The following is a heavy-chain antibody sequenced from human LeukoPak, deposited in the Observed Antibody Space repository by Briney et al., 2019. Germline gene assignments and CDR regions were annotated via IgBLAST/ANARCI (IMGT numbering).Heavy chain of an antibody. J-gene: IGHJ4*02. V-gene: IGHV3-21*01. CDR1: GFTFSSYS. D-gene: IGHD2-2*01. CDR3: ARGYWRGIIVVVPAASSQFDY. Sequence: GGSLRLSCAASGFTFSSYSMNWVRQAPGKGLEWVSSISSSSSYIYYADSVKGRFTISRDNAKNSLYLQMDSLRAEDTAVYYCARGYWRGIIVVVPAASSQFDYWGQGTLVTVSS. CDR2: ISSSSSYI.